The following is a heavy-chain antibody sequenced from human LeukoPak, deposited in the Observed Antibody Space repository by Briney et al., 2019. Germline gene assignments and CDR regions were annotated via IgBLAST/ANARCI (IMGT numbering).Heavy chain of an antibody. CDR1: GYTFTGYY. Sequence: ASVKVSCKASGYTFTGYYMRWVRQAPGQGLEWMGRINPNSGGTNYAQKFQGRVTMTRDTSISTAYMELSRLRSDDTAVYYCARAHYDILTGYYPNYFDYWGQGTLVTVSS. D-gene: IGHD3-9*01. J-gene: IGHJ4*02. V-gene: IGHV1-2*06. CDR2: INPNSGGT. CDR3: ARAHYDILTGYYPNYFDY.